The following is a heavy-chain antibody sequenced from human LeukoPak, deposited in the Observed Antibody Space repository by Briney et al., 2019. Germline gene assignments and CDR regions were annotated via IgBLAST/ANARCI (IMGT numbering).Heavy chain of an antibody. D-gene: IGHD3-10*01. V-gene: IGHV4-59*08. CDR1: GGSISSYY. CDR3: ARRWLGELSGAFDI. Sequence: SETLSLTCTVSGGSISSYYWSWIRQPPGKGLEWIGYIYYSGSTNYNPSLKSRVTISVDTSKNQFSLKLSSVTAADTAVYYCARRWLGELSGAFDIWGQGTMVTVSS. CDR2: IYYSGST. J-gene: IGHJ3*02.